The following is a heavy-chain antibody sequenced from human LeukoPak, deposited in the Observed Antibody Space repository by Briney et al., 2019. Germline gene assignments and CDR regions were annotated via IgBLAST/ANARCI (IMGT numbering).Heavy chain of an antibody. CDR1: GFKYDDQA. Sequence: GGSLRLSCAASGFKYDDQAMHWVRQAPGKGLEWVSGITWNSGRIGYADSVKGRFTISRDNAKNSLYLQVNSLREEDTALYYCAKDRTAYSYGSIDHWGQGTLVTVSS. D-gene: IGHD5-18*01. CDR3: AKDRTAYSYGSIDH. CDR2: ITWNSGRI. V-gene: IGHV3-9*01. J-gene: IGHJ4*02.